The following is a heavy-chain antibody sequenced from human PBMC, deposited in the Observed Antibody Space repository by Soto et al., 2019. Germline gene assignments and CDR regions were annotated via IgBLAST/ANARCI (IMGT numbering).Heavy chain of an antibody. V-gene: IGHV1-8*01. CDR2: MNPNSGDT. D-gene: IGHD3-22*01. Sequence: ASVKVSCKASGYSFTSYDINWVRQATGQGLEWMGWMNPNSGDTGYAQKFQGRVTMTRNTSTSTAYMELSNLRSEDTAVYYCARAPNPYYYDSSGLPLSTGFDYWGQGTLVTVSS. CDR1: GYSFTSYD. CDR3: ARAPNPYYYDSSGLPLSTGFDY. J-gene: IGHJ4*02.